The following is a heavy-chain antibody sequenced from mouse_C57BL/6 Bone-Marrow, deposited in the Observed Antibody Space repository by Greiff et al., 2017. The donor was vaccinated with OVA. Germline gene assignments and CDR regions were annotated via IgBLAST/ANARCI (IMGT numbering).Heavy chain of an antibody. D-gene: IGHD2-4*01. CDR1: GYTFTSYW. V-gene: IGHV1-64*01. CDR2: IHPNSGST. J-gene: IGHJ3*01. CDR3: AREGYDYDVPFAY. Sequence: QVQLQQPGAELVKPGASVKLSCKASGYTFTSYWMHWVKQRPGQGLEWLGMIHPNSGSTNYHEKFKSKATLTVDKSSSTAYMQLSSLTSEDSAVYYCAREGYDYDVPFAYWGQGTLVTVSA.